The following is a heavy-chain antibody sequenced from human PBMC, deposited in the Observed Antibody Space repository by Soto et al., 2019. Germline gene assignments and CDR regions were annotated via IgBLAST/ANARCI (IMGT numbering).Heavy chain of an antibody. Sequence: PAKLASKASGYTFTIYGMSWVRQAPGQGLEWMGWISAYNGNTKYAQKFQGRVTMTTDTSTSTAYMEVRSLRSDDTAVYYCARDAAAGLNDYWGQGTLVTVSS. D-gene: IGHD6-13*01. CDR2: ISAYNGNT. CDR1: GYTFTIYG. J-gene: IGHJ4*02. V-gene: IGHV1-18*01. CDR3: ARDAAAGLNDY.